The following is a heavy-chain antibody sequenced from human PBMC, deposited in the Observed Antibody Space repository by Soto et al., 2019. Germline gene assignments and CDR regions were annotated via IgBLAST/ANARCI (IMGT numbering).Heavy chain of an antibody. V-gene: IGHV3-48*03. J-gene: IGHJ5*02. CDR2: ISSSGSTI. Sequence: PXESLTLSCAASGFSFSSYENNWVRQAPGKGLEWVSYISSSGSTIYYADSVKGRFTISRDNAKNSLYLQMNSLRAEDTAVYYCARDGKSLELPGNWFDPWGQGTLVTVSS. CDR3: ARDGKSLELPGNWFDP. CDR1: GFSFSSYE. D-gene: IGHD1-7*01.